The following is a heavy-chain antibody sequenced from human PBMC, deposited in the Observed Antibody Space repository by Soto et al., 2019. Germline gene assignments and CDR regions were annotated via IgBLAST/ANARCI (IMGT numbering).Heavy chain of an antibody. D-gene: IGHD3-9*01. CDR3: ARESGHQYFYHYYMDV. J-gene: IGHJ6*03. V-gene: IGHV3-48*01. CDR2: ISSSSSTI. Sequence: PGGSLRLSCEGSGFTFSTHNMNWVRQAPGKGLEWVSYISSSSSTIYYADSVKGRFTISRDNDKNSLYLQINSLRAEDTAVYYCARESGHQYFYHYYMDVWGNGTTVTVSS. CDR1: GFTFSTHN.